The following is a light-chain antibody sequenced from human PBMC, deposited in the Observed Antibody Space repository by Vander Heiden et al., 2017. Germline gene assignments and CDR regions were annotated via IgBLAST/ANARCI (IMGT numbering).Light chain of an antibody. Sequence: DIQMTQSPSTLAASVGDRVTITCRASQSLSSWLAWYQQKPGRAPKLLIFQASSLESGVPSRFSGSGSGTEFTLTISRLQPDDFATFYCQQYNSYPYTFGQGTKLEIK. CDR2: QAS. CDR1: QSLSSW. CDR3: QQYNSYPYT. J-gene: IGKJ2*01. V-gene: IGKV1-5*03.